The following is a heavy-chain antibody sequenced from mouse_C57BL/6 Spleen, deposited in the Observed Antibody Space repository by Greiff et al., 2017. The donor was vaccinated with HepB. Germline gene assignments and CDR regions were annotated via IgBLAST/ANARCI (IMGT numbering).Heavy chain of an antibody. J-gene: IGHJ2*01. CDR2: IYPSDSET. Sequence: QVQLKQPGAELVRPGSSVKLSCKASGYTFTSYWMDWVKQRPGQGLEWIGNIYPSDSETHYNQKFKDKATLTVDKSSSTAYMQLSSLTSEDSAVYYCARLGVYYGNYEDYWGQGTTLTVSS. D-gene: IGHD2-1*01. CDR1: GYTFTSYW. V-gene: IGHV1-61*01. CDR3: ARLGVYYGNYEDY.